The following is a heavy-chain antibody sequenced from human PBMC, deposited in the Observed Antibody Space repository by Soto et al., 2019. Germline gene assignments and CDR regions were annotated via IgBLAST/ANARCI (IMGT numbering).Heavy chain of an antibody. CDR3: ARWDSNRFDP. CDR1: GGSISSDR. CDR2: VYNGACT. V-gene: IGHV4-59*01. Sequence: SETLSLTCTVSGGSISSDRCCWIRQPQGKGLELIGYVYNGACTNYNPILKRRGTISVDTAKNKVSLHLNSMTTADTAVYYCARWDSNRFDPWGQGVLVTV. D-gene: IGHD1-26*01. J-gene: IGHJ5*02.